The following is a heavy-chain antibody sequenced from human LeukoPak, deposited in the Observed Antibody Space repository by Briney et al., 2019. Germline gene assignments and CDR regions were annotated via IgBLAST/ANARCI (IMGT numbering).Heavy chain of an antibody. Sequence: PSETLSLTCTVSGDSTTSTSDYWAWIRQPPGRGLEWIGSIDYSGSFYYNPSLKSRLTISVDTSKNQFSLRLTSVTAADTAVYYCARHPNYYDSSGFLHLDDLDSWGQRTLVTVSS. V-gene: IGHV4-39*01. J-gene: IGHJ4*02. D-gene: IGHD3-22*01. CDR1: GDSTTSTSDY. CDR2: IDYSGSF. CDR3: ARHPNYYDSSGFLHLDDLDS.